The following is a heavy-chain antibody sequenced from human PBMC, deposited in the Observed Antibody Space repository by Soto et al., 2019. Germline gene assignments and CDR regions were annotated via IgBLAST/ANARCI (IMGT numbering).Heavy chain of an antibody. CDR3: SRDGSTSWYSYHYHGLDV. Sequence: EVQLVESGGGLVQPGGSLRLSCAASGFTFRTYWLSWVRQVPGKGLEWVANINLDGSEKNYVNSVKSRFTISRDNARNSLFLQMSSLRADDTALYYCSRDGSTSWYSYHYHGLDVWGQGTTVTVSS. CDR1: GFTFRTYW. D-gene: IGHD6-13*01. CDR2: INLDGSEK. V-gene: IGHV3-7*05. J-gene: IGHJ6*02.